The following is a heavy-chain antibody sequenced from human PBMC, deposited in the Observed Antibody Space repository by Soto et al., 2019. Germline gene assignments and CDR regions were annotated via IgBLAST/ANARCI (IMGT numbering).Heavy chain of an antibody. CDR3: ARLLTTGGSRLCSSGVCPNMGGMDV. Sequence: GESLKISCQGFGFNFHNYWIAWVRQTHWAALDWIGIIYPSDSDTTSNPSFQGQVTISVDKSIRTAYLQWSSLRASDTAIYFCARLLTTGGSRLCSSGVCPNMGGMDVWGQGTTVTVSS. J-gene: IGHJ6*02. D-gene: IGHD2-8*01. V-gene: IGHV5-51*01. CDR1: GFNFHNYW. CDR2: IYPSDSDT.